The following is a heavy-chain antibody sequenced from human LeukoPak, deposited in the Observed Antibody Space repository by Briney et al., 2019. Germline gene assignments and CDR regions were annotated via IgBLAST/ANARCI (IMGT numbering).Heavy chain of an antibody. CDR3: ARDVSSSWYFNYGMDV. Sequence: GGSLRLSCAASGFTFSSYEMNWVRQAPGKGLEWVSYISSSGSTIYYADSVKGRFTISRHNAKNSLYLQMNSLRAEDTAVYYCARDVSSSWYFNYGMDVWGQGTTVTVSS. D-gene: IGHD6-13*01. CDR1: GFTFSSYE. V-gene: IGHV3-48*03. CDR2: ISSSGSTI. J-gene: IGHJ6*02.